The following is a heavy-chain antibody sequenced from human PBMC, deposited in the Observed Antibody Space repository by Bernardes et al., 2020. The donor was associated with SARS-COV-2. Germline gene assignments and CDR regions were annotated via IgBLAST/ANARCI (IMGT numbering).Heavy chain of an antibody. Sequence: ASVEVSCKVSGYTLSELSMHWVRQAPGKGLEWMGGFDPEDGETIYAQKFQGRVTMTEDTSTDTAYMELSSLRSEDTAVYYCATAPVVVVAATVGYYYYGMDVWGQGTTVTVSS. V-gene: IGHV1-24*01. CDR1: GYTLSELS. J-gene: IGHJ6*02. CDR3: ATAPVVVVAATVGYYYYGMDV. CDR2: FDPEDGET. D-gene: IGHD2-15*01.